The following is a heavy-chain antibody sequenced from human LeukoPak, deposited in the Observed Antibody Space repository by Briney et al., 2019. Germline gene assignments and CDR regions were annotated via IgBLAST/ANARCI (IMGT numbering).Heavy chain of an antibody. CDR1: GFTFSSYA. J-gene: IGHJ2*01. V-gene: IGHV3-23*03. CDR3: AKTVEMATITGWYFDL. CDR2: IYSGGST. Sequence: GGSLRLSCAASGFTFSSYAMSWVRQAPGKGLEGVSVIYSGGSTYYADSVKGRLTISRDNSNNTLYLQMNRLRAEDTAVYYCAKTVEMATITGWYFDLWGRGTLVTVSS. D-gene: IGHD5-24*01.